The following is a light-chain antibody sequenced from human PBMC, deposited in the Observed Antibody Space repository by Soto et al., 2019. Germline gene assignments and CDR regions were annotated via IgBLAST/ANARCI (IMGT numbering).Light chain of an antibody. V-gene: IGLV2-14*01. Sequence: QSALTQPASVSGSPGQSITISCTGTNSDVGGYNYVSWYQQNPGEAPKVMIYEVSNRPSGVSLRFSGSKSGNTASLTISGLQAEDEADYYCSSFTSSTPGDVFGTGTKLTVL. CDR1: NSDVGGYNY. CDR3: SSFTSSTPGDV. CDR2: EVS. J-gene: IGLJ1*01.